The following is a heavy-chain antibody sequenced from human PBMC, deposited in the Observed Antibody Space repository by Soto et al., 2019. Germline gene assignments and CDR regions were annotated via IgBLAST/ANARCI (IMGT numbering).Heavy chain of an antibody. V-gene: IGHV1-18*01. CDR3: DTAAPHVDY. Sequence: QVQLVQSGAEVKKPGASVKVSCKASGYTFTSYGISWVRQAPGQGLEWMGWISAYNGNTKYAQKLQGRDTMTTDTSTRTTYIEPSTACSEDTAVYYCDTAAPHVDYWGQGTLGTDSS. CDR2: ISAYNGNT. D-gene: IGHD2-2*01. J-gene: IGHJ4*02. CDR1: GYTFTSYG.